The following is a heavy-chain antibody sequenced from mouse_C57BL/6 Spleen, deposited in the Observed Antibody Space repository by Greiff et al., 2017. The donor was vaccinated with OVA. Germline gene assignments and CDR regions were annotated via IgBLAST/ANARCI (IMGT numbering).Heavy chain of an antibody. Sequence: ESGPGLVKPSQSLSLPCSVTGYSITSGYYWNWIRQFPGNKLEWMGSISYDGSNNSNPSLKNRISITRDTSKNQFFLKLNSVTTEDTATYYCATPYDGRGYFDVWGTGTTVTVSS. D-gene: IGHD2-3*01. CDR2: ISYDGSN. J-gene: IGHJ1*03. V-gene: IGHV3-6*01. CDR1: GYSITSGYY. CDR3: ATPYDGRGYFDV.